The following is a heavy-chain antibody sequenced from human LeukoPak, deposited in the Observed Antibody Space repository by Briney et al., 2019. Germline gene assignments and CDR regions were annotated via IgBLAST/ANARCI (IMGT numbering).Heavy chain of an antibody. V-gene: IGHV1-69*13. Sequence: ASVNVSCKASGGTFSSYAISWVRQAPGQGLEWMGGIIPIFGTANYAQKFQGRVTITADESTSTAYMELSSLRSEDTAVYYCAREGDPSGWFDPWGQGTLVTVSS. D-gene: IGHD6-25*01. CDR1: GGTFSSYA. CDR2: IIPIFGTA. CDR3: AREGDPSGWFDP. J-gene: IGHJ5*02.